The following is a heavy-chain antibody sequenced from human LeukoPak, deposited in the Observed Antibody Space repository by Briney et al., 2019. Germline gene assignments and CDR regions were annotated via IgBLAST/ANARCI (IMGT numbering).Heavy chain of an antibody. J-gene: IGHJ4*02. V-gene: IGHV4-39*01. CDR1: GGSISSSSYY. CDR3: ARLPLLWFGESQTSYFDY. Sequence: SETLSLTCTVSGGSISSSSYYWGWIRQPPGEGLEWIGSIYYSGSTYYNPSLKSRVTISVDTSKNQFSLKLSSVTAADTAVYYCARLPLLWFGESQTSYFDYWGQGTLVTVSS. D-gene: IGHD3-10*01. CDR2: IYYSGST.